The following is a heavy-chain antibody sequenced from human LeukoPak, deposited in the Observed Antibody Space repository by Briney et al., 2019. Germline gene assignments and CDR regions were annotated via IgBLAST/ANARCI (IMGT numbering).Heavy chain of an antibody. Sequence: SETLSLTCTVSGGSISSSSYYWGWIRQPPGKGLEWIGSIYYSGSTYYNPSLKSRVTISVDTSKNQFSLKLSSVTAADTAVYYCARGGLRYFDWLLSSYYFDYWGQGTLVTVSS. CDR1: GGSISSSSYY. V-gene: IGHV4-39*07. J-gene: IGHJ4*02. D-gene: IGHD3-9*01. CDR2: IYYSGST. CDR3: ARGGLRYFDWLLSSYYFDY.